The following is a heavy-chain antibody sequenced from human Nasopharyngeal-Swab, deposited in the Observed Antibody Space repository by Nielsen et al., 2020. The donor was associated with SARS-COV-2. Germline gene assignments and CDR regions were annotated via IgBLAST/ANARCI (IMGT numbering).Heavy chain of an antibody. CDR1: GGSISSGGYY. Sequence: SETPSLTCTVSGGSISSGGYYWSWIRQHPGKGLEWIGYIYYSGSTYYNPSLKSRVTISVDTSKNQFSLKLSSVTAADTAAYYCASLPRIAAAGTGNDYWGQGTLVTVSS. CDR2: IYYSGST. CDR3: ASLPRIAAAGTGNDY. J-gene: IGHJ4*02. V-gene: IGHV4-31*03. D-gene: IGHD6-13*01.